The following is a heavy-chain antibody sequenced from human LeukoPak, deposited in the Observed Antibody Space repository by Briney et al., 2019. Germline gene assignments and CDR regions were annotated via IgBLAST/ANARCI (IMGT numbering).Heavy chain of an antibody. CDR1: GFTFSSYW. J-gene: IGHJ4*02. D-gene: IGHD3-22*01. CDR3: ARATYYYDSSGYIY. CDR2: IKQDGSEK. Sequence: GRSLRLSCAASGFTFSSYWMSWVRQAPGKGLEWVANIKQDGSEKYYVDSVKGRFTISRDNAKNSLYLQMNSLRAEDTAVYYCARATYYYDSSGYIYWGQGTLVTVSS. V-gene: IGHV3-7*01.